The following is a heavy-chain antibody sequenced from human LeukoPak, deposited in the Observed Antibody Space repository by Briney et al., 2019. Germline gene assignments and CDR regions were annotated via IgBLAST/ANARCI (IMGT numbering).Heavy chain of an antibody. D-gene: IGHD3-22*01. CDR2: IGTAGDT. Sequence: GGSLRLSCAASGFTFSSYDMHWVRQATGKGLEWVSAIGTAGDTYYPGSVKGRFTISRENAKNSLYLQMNSLRAEDTAAYYCARGVDYYDSSGYYDKYNWFDPWGQGTLVTVSS. J-gene: IGHJ5*02. CDR3: ARGVDYYDSSGYYDKYNWFDP. CDR1: GFTFSSYD. V-gene: IGHV3-13*01.